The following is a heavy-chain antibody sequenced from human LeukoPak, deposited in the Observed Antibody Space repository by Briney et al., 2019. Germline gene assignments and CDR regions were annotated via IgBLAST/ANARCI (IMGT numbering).Heavy chain of an antibody. CDR2: INPNSGGT. D-gene: IGHD1-26*01. CDR1: GYTFTVYY. CDR3: ARDGGRGVYYMDV. J-gene: IGHJ6*03. Sequence: ASVKVSCKASGYTFTVYYMHWVRQAPGQGLEWMGWINPNSGGTNYAQKFQGRVTMTRDTSISTAYMELSRLRSDDTAVYYCARDGGRGVYYMDVWGKGTTVTVSS. V-gene: IGHV1-2*02.